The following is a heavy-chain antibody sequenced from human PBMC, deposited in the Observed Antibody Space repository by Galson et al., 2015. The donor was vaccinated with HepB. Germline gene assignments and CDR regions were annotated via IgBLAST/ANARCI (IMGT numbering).Heavy chain of an antibody. CDR3: AKSRTWGDAYNYAYDY. Sequence: SPRLSCAASGFTFSSYAMSWVRHTPGKGLEWVSGIRGQGVGTSYAGSVRGRFTISRDNSKNTLYLQMNSLRAEDTARYYCAKSRTWGDAYNYAYDYWGQGTLVTVSS. D-gene: IGHD5-24*01. CDR2: IRGQGVGT. J-gene: IGHJ4*02. V-gene: IGHV3-23*01. CDR1: GFTFSSYA.